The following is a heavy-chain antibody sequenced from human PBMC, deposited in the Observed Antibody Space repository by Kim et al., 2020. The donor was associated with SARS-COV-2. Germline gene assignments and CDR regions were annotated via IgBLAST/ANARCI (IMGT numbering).Heavy chain of an antibody. CDR2: ISGSCGST. CDR3: AKDQSYYYDSSGYYSADY. CDR1: GFTFSSYA. Sequence: GGSLRLSCAASGFTFSSYAMSWVRQAPGKGLEWVSAISGSCGSTYYADSVKGRFTISRDNSKNTLYLQMNSLRAEDTAVYYCAKDQSYYYDSSGYYSADYWGQGTLVTVSS. D-gene: IGHD3-22*01. V-gene: IGHV3-23*01. J-gene: IGHJ4*02.